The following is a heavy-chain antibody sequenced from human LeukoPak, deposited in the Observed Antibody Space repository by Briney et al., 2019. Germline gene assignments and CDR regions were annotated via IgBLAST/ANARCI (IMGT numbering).Heavy chain of an antibody. CDR2: ISSSSIYI. CDR3: ATDLGSSRPNF. V-gene: IGHV3-21*01. D-gene: IGHD6-13*01. CDR1: GFTFRSYT. Sequence: GGSLRLSCAASGFTFRSYTVNWVRQAPGKGLEWFSSISSSSIYIYYADSVKGRFTISRDNAKNSLYLQMNSLRAEDTAVYYCATDLGSSRPNFWGQGTLVTVSS. J-gene: IGHJ4*02.